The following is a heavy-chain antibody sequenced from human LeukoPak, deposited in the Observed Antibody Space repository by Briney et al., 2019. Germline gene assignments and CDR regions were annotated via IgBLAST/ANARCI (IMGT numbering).Heavy chain of an antibody. CDR1: GFTFSSYA. D-gene: IGHD2-2*01. V-gene: IGHV3-30-3*01. CDR2: ISYDGSNK. J-gene: IGHJ4*02. CDR3: ARDGDTIVVVPAAHFDY. Sequence: GGSLRLPCAASGFTFSSYAMHWVRQAPGKGLEWVAVISYDGSNKYYADSVKGRFTISRDNSKNTLYLQMNSLRAEDTAVYYCARDGDTIVVVPAAHFDYWGQGTLVTVSS.